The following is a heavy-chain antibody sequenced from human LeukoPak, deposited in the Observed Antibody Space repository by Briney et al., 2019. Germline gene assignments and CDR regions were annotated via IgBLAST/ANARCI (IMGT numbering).Heavy chain of an antibody. V-gene: IGHV4-34*01. CDR1: GGSFSGYY. Sequence: SETLSLTCAVYGGSFSGYYWSWIRQPPGKGLEWIGEINHSGSTNYNPSLKSRVTISVDTSKNQFSLKLSSVTAADTAVYYCARSRYDFWSGYPAGNWSDPWGQGTLVTVSS. J-gene: IGHJ5*02. CDR2: INHSGST. CDR3: ARSRYDFWSGYPAGNWSDP. D-gene: IGHD3-3*01.